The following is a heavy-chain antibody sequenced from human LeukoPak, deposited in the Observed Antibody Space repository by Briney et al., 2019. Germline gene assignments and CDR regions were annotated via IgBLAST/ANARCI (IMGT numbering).Heavy chain of an antibody. Sequence: PGGSLRLSCAASGFTFSSYAMSWVRQAPGKGLEWVSAISGSGGSTYYADCVKGRFTISRDNSKNTLYLQMNSLRAEDTAVYYCAKDLVWFGEGKLRDVWGKGTTVTVSS. V-gene: IGHV3-23*01. J-gene: IGHJ6*04. CDR2: ISGSGGST. D-gene: IGHD3-10*01. CDR1: GFTFSSYA. CDR3: AKDLVWFGEGKLRDV.